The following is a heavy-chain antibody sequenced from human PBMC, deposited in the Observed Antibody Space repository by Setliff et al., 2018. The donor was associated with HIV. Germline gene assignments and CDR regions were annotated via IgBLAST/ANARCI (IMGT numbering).Heavy chain of an antibody. CDR2: IWYDGSNK. Sequence: PGGSLRLSCAASGFTFSSYGMHWVRQAPGKGLEWVAVIWYDGSNKYYADSVKGRFTISRDNSKNTLYLQMNSLRAEDTAVYYCARAFSGYYFDYWGQGTLVTVSS. J-gene: IGHJ4*02. V-gene: IGHV3-33*01. CDR1: GFTFSSYG. CDR3: ARAFSGYYFDY. D-gene: IGHD3-3*01.